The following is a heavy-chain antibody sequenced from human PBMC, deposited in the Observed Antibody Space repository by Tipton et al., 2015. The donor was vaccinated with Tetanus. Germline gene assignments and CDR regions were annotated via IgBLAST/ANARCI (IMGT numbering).Heavy chain of an antibody. CDR2: ISGSGGST. CDR3: ARAVVGAPGCMDV. D-gene: IGHD1-26*01. J-gene: IGHJ6*02. CDR1: GFTFSSYA. Sequence: SGAEVKKPGSSVKVSCKASGFTFSSYAMSWVRQAPGKGLEWVSGISGSGGSTYYADSVKGRFTISRDKSKNTVYLQMNGLRVDDTAMYYCARAVVGAPGCMDVWGQGTTVTVSS. V-gene: IGHV3-23*01.